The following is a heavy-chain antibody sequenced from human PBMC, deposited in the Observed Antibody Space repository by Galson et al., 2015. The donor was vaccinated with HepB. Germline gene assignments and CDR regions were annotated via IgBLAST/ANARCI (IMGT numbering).Heavy chain of an antibody. CDR2: ISYDGFNK. J-gene: IGHJ4*02. Sequence: SLRLSCAASGFSFSSYAIHWVRQAPGKGLEWVAVISYDGFNKYYADSVKGRITISRDNSKNTLYLQLNSPRTEDTAVYYCASQSDCGGGSCFSAGQTNYFDYWGQGTLVIVSS. V-gene: IGHV3-30-3*01. CDR3: ASQSDCGGGSCFSAGQTNYFDY. D-gene: IGHD2-15*01. CDR1: GFSFSSYA.